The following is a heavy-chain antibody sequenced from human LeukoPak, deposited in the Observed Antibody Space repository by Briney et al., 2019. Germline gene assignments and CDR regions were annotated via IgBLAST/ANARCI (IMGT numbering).Heavy chain of an antibody. CDR3: ARDLWGIIATYYFDY. V-gene: IGHV3-74*01. CDR1: GFTLGNYW. J-gene: IGHJ4*02. Sequence: GGSLRLSCAASGFTLGNYWMHWVRQVPGKGLQWVSRIDIDETTTHYTDSVRGRFTISRDNAKNSLYLQMNSLRAEDTAVYYCARDLWGIIATYYFDYWGQGTLVTVSS. D-gene: IGHD3-16*01. CDR2: IDIDETTT.